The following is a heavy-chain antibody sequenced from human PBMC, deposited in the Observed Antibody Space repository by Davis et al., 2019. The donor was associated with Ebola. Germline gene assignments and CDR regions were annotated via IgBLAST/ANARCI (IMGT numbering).Heavy chain of an antibody. CDR3: ARVEHIVVVTAIPVDY. V-gene: IGHV1-2*06. CDR1: GYTFTSYA. D-gene: IGHD2-21*02. CDR2: INPNSGGT. J-gene: IGHJ4*02. Sequence: ASVKVSCKASGYTFTSYAMHWVRQAPGQRLEWMGRINPNSGGTNYAQKFQGRVTMTRDTSISTAYMELSRLRSDDTAVYYCARVEHIVVVTAIPVDYWGQGTLVTVSS.